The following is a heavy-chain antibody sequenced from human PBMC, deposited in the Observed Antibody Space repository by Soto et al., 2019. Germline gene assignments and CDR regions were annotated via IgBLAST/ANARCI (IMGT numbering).Heavy chain of an antibody. V-gene: IGHV6-1*01. CDR1: GDSVSINSAA. J-gene: IGHJ4*02. Sequence: SQTLSLTCASSGDSVSINSAAWNLIRQSPSRGLEWLGRTYYRSKWYNDYAVSVKSRITINPDTSKNQFSLQLNSVTPEDTAVYYCARDLIAVAGHLDYWGQGTQVTVPS. D-gene: IGHD6-19*01. CDR2: TYYRSKWYN. CDR3: ARDLIAVAGHLDY.